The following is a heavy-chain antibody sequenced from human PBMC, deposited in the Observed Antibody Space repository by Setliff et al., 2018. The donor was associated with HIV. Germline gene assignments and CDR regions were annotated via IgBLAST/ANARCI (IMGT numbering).Heavy chain of an antibody. CDR2: IDSSGTT. J-gene: IGHJ1*01. CDR1: GGSFGVYR. D-gene: IGHD3-10*01. Sequence: SETLSLTCTLSGGSFGVYRWSWIRQSDGRGLEWIGRIDSSGTTDYKPSLKGRVAISVDTSRNQFSLRVTSVTAADTAVYFCARDRHSSGLGSYGPWGPGILVTVSS. V-gene: IGHV4-4*07. CDR3: ARDRHSSGLGSYGP.